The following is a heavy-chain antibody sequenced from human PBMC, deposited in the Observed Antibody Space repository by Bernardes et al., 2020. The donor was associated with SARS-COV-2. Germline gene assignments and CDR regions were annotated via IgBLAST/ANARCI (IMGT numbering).Heavy chain of an antibody. D-gene: IGHD3-16*02. CDR3: AKAARLSANWFDP. Sequence: GGSLRLSCAASGFTFRGYGMHWVRQAPGGGLEWVALISDDGNNQYYADSVKGRFTISRDNSKNTLSLQMNSLRPEDTATYYCAKAARLSANWFDPWGQGSLVIVSP. V-gene: IGHV3-30*18. J-gene: IGHJ5*02. CDR2: ISDDGNNQ. CDR1: GFTFRGYG.